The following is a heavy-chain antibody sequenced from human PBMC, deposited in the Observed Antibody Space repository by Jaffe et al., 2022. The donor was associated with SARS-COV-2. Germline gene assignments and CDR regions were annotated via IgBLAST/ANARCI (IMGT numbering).Heavy chain of an antibody. V-gene: IGHV3-23*01. CDR1: GFTFSSYA. CDR2: ISGSGGST. J-gene: IGHJ4*02. Sequence: EVQLLESGGGLVQPGGSLRLSCAASGFTFSSYAMSWVRQAPGKGLEWVSAISGSGGSTYYADSVKGRFTISRDNSKNTLYLQMNSLRAEDTAVYYCASGVGADSPEQNYFDYWGQGTLVTVSS. D-gene: IGHD1-26*01. CDR3: ASGVGADSPEQNYFDY.